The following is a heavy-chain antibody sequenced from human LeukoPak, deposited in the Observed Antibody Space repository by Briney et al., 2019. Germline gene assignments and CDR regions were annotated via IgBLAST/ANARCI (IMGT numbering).Heavy chain of an antibody. Sequence: GGSLRLSCAASGFTFSNAWMSWVRQAPGKGLEWVGRIKSKTDGGTTDYAAPVKGRFTISRDDSKNTLYLQMNSLKTEDTAVYYCTTDDWSPMIVVARDDPSNYFDYWGQGTLVTVSS. J-gene: IGHJ4*02. CDR3: TTDDWSPMIVVARDDPSNYFDY. V-gene: IGHV3-15*01. CDR1: GFTFSNAW. D-gene: IGHD3-22*01. CDR2: IKSKTDGGTT.